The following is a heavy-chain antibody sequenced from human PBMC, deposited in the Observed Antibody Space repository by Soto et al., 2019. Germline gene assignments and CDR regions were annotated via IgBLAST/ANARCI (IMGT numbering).Heavy chain of an antibody. Sequence: SETLSLTCTVSGGSISSYYWSWIRQPPGKGLEWIGYIYYSGSTNYNPSLKSRVTISVDTSKNQFSLKLSSVTAADTAVYYCASSGGYSGYEDWFDPWGQGTLVTVSS. V-gene: IGHV4-59*12. CDR1: GGSISSYY. D-gene: IGHD5-12*01. CDR3: ASSGGYSGYEDWFDP. CDR2: IYYSGST. J-gene: IGHJ5*02.